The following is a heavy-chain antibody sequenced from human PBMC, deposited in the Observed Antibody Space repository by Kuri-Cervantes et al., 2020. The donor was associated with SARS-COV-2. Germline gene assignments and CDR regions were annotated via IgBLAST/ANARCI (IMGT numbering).Heavy chain of an antibody. CDR1: GFTFSSYA. CDR2: ISYDGSNK. V-gene: IGHV3-30-3*01. Sequence: GGSLRLSCAASGFTFSSYAMHWVRQAPGKGLEWVAVISYDGSNKYYADSVKGRFTISRDNSKNTLYLQMNSLGAEDTAVYYCARDISGLYFDYWGQGTLVTVSS. D-gene: IGHD3-9*01. J-gene: IGHJ4*02. CDR3: ARDISGLYFDY.